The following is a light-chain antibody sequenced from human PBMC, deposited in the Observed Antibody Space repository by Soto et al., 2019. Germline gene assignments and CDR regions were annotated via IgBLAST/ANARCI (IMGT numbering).Light chain of an antibody. CDR2: GAS. CDR1: QSVSSSY. V-gene: IGKV3-20*01. CDR3: QQYGSSSNT. J-gene: IGKJ2*01. Sequence: EIVLTQSPGTLSLSPGERATLSCRASQSVSSSYLAWYQQKPGQAPRLLIYGASGRATGIPDRFSGSGSGTEFTLTISSLEAEECAVYYCQQYGSSSNTFGEGTKLEIK.